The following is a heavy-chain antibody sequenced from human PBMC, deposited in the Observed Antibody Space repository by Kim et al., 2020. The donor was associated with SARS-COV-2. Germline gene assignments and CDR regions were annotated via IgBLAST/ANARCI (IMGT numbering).Heavy chain of an antibody. CDR3: ARVKGELLLDY. J-gene: IGHJ4*02. CDR2: T. V-gene: IGHV3-53*01. Sequence: TYYADSVKGRYTISRDNSKNTLYLQMNSLRAEDTAVYYCARVKGELLLDYWGQGTLVTVSS. D-gene: IGHD1-26*01.